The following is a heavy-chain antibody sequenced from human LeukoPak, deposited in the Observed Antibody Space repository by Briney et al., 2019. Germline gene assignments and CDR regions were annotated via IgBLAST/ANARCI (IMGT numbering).Heavy chain of an antibody. CDR3: AKDLLYNWNDGLSCY. CDR1: GFTFSSYA. Sequence: GGSLRLSCAASGFTFSSYAMSWVRQAPGKGLEWVSAISGSGGSTYYADSVKGRFTISRDNSKSTLYLQVNSLRAEDTAVYYCAKDLLYNWNDGLSCYWGQGTLVTVSS. D-gene: IGHD1-20*01. CDR2: ISGSGGST. J-gene: IGHJ4*02. V-gene: IGHV3-23*01.